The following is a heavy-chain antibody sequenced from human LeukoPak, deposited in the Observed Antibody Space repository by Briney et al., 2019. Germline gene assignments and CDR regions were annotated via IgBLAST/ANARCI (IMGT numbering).Heavy chain of an antibody. D-gene: IGHD6-13*01. CDR3: ARADSSSWPGEAFDA. Sequence: PGGSLRLSCAASGFTFSSYGMHWVRQAPGKGLEWVAVIWYDGSNKYYADSVKGRFTISRDNSKNTLYLQMNSLRAEDTAVYYCARADSSSWPGEAFDAWGQGTMVTVSS. CDR2: IWYDGSNK. CDR1: GFTFSSYG. V-gene: IGHV3-33*01. J-gene: IGHJ3*01.